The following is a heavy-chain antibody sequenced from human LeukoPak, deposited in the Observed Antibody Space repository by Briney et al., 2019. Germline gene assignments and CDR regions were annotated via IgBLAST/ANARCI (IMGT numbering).Heavy chain of an antibody. V-gene: IGHV1-69*05. Sequence: ASVKVSCKASGGTCSSYAISWVRQAPGQGLEWMGRIIPIFGTAKYAQKFQGRVTITTDESTSTAYVELSSLRSEDTAVYYCATPAFWDGYNSIDYWGQGTLVTVSS. CDR2: IIPIFGTA. CDR3: ATPAFWDGYNSIDY. J-gene: IGHJ4*02. D-gene: IGHD5-24*01. CDR1: GGTCSSYA.